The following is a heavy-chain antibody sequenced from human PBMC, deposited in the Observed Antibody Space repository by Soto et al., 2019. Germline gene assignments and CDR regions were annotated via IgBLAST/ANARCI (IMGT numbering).Heavy chain of an antibody. D-gene: IGHD3-3*01. Sequence: NPSETLSLTCTVSGGSISSYYWSWIRQPAGKGLEWIGRIYTSGSTNYNPSLKSRVTMSVDTSKNQFSLKLSSVTAADTAVYYCARLPSATIFGGSAGWFDPWGQGTLVTVSS. CDR1: GGSISSYY. J-gene: IGHJ5*02. CDR3: ARLPSATIFGGSAGWFDP. V-gene: IGHV4-4*07. CDR2: IYTSGST.